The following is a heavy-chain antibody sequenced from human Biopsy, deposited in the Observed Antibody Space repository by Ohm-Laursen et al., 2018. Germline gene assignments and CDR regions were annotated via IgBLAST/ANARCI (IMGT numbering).Heavy chain of an antibody. D-gene: IGHD3-10*01. J-gene: IGHJ4*02. V-gene: IGHV4-4*07. Sequence: SDTLSLTCTVSGGPIDSYYWSWMRQPAGKGLEWIGRLFTSGTTNCSPSLNNRVTMSVDTSKNQFSLRLTSVTAADTAVYYCVRGGSGSFPFDYWGPGTLVTVSS. CDR1: GGPIDSYY. CDR2: LFTSGTT. CDR3: VRGGSGSFPFDY.